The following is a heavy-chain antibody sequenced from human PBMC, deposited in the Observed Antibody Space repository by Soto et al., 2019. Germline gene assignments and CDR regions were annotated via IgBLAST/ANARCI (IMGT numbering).Heavy chain of an antibody. D-gene: IGHD2-2*01. CDR3: AKDPPNENIQPDFGMDV. Sequence: GGSLRLSCAASGFTFSTFAMSWVRQAPEKGLEWVALISASGRSTYYAASVKGRFTISRDNTKDTLFLQMNSLRAEDTALYYCAKDPPNENIQPDFGMDVWGQGTTVTVSS. J-gene: IGHJ6*02. V-gene: IGHV3-23*01. CDR2: ISASGRST. CDR1: GFTFSTFA.